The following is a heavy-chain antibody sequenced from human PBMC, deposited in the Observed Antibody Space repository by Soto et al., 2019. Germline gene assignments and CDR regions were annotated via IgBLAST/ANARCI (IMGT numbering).Heavy chain of an antibody. J-gene: IGHJ3*02. D-gene: IGHD2-2*01. V-gene: IGHV3-7*01. CDR1: GFTFSSYW. CDR2: IKQDGSEK. CDR3: ARGGDIVVVPAAPAYAFDI. Sequence: EVQLVESGGGLVQPGGSLRLSCAASGFTFSSYWMSWVRQAPGKGLEWVANIKQDGSEKYYVDSVKGRFTISRDNAKNSLYLQMNSLRAEDTAVYYCARGGDIVVVPAAPAYAFDIWGQGTMVTVSS.